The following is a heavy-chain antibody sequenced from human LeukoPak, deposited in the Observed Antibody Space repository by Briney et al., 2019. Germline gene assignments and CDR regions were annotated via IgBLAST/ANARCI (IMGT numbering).Heavy chain of an antibody. J-gene: IGHJ5*02. Sequence: PAGSLRLSCAASGFTLSSYWMSWVRQAPGKGLEWVANIKQDGSEKYYVDSVKGRFTISRDNAKNSLYLQMNSLRAEDTAVYYCARSSSASFDPWGQGTLVTVSS. CDR3: ARSSSASFDP. CDR2: IKQDGSEK. D-gene: IGHD3-22*01. CDR1: GFTLSSYW. V-gene: IGHV3-7*01.